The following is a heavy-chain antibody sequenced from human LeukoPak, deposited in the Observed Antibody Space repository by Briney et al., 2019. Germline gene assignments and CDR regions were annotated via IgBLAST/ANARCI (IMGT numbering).Heavy chain of an antibody. J-gene: IGHJ3*02. CDR2: IISILGIA. V-gene: IGHV1-69*10. CDR1: GGTFSRYA. D-gene: IGHD3-22*01. CDR3: ARGQNALYYDSRGDAFDI. Sequence: ASVTVSCMACGGTFSRYAISGVGQAPGQGVEGMGGIISILGIANYAQKFHGRVTIPADKSTSTAYMDLSSLRSEDTAVYYCARGQNALYYDSRGDAFDIWGQGTMVTVSS.